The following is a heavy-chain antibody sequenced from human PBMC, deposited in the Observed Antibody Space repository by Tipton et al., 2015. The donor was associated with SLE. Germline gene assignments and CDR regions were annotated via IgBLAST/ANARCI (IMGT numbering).Heavy chain of an antibody. CDR1: GLTFSCYD. D-gene: IGHD1-26*01. CDR3: SKWEELNK. CDR2: IWYDGTYE. Sequence: SLRLSCAASGLTFSCYDMHWVRQATGKGLAGVAVIWYDGTYEKYADSVKGRFTSSRDNAKNSLYLQMDSLRAEDTAVYYCSKWEELNKWGQGTLVTVSS. V-gene: IGHV3-33*03. J-gene: IGHJ4*02.